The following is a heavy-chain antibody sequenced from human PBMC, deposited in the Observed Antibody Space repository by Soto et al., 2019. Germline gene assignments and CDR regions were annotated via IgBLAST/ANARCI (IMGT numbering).Heavy chain of an antibody. CDR3: AKYLAVTQRDAFDI. J-gene: IGHJ3*02. V-gene: IGHV3-23*04. D-gene: IGHD4-17*01. CDR2: ISGSGGST. CDR1: GFSVGAHY. Sequence: EVRLVESGGGLIQPGGSLRLSCAASGFSVGAHYMSWVRQAPGKGLEWVSAISGSGGSTYYADSVKGRFTISRDNSKNTLYLQMNSLRAEDTAVYYCAKYLAVTQRDAFDIWGQGTMVTVSS.